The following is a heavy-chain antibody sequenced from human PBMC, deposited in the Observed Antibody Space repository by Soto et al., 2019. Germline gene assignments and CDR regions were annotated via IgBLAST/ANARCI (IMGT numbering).Heavy chain of an antibody. CDR2: ISSSSSYI. CDR3: AHSSSWYYFDY. Sequence: PGGSLSLSCATSGFPFSSYSMNWVRQAPGKGLEWVSSISSSSSYIYYADSVKGRFTISRDNAKNSLYLQMNSLRAEDTAVYYCAHSSSWYYFDYWGQGTLVTVSS. D-gene: IGHD6-13*01. J-gene: IGHJ4*02. CDR1: GFPFSSYS. V-gene: IGHV3-21*01.